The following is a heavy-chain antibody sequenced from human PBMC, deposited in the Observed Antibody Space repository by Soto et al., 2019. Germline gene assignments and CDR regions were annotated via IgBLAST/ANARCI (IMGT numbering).Heavy chain of an antibody. CDR3: ARYTAAAADVQFDY. V-gene: IGHV3-33*01. D-gene: IGHD6-13*01. J-gene: IGHJ4*02. Sequence: QVQLVESGGGVVQPGRSLRLSCSASGFTFSRSAMHWVRQAPGKGLEWVALIWYDGNIQYYADPVKGRFTISRDTSKNTLYLQMNSLRAEDTAVYYCARYTAAAADVQFDYWCQGTLVTVSS. CDR1: GFTFSRSA. CDR2: IWYDGNIQ.